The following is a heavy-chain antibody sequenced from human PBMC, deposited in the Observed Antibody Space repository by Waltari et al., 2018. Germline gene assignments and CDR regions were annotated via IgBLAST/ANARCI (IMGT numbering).Heavy chain of an antibody. V-gene: IGHV4-61*09. CDR2: IHTRGRT. D-gene: IGHD6-13*01. CDR1: GDSINSDIYY. CDR3: ARALSRRAAAGTVDY. J-gene: IGHJ4*02. Sequence: QVQLQESGPGLVKPSQTLSLTCTVSGDSINSDIYYWSWFRQPAGKGLGWIGYIHTRGRTNDNPSLKRRVTISVDTSKKQFSLKLSSVTAADTAVYYCARALSRRAAAGTVDYWGQGTLVTVSS.